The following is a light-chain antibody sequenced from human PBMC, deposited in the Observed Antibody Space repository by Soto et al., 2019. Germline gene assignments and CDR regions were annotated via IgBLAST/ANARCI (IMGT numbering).Light chain of an antibody. J-gene: IGLJ1*01. CDR2: GNS. Sequence: QSLLAQPPSVSGAPVQRVTISCTGSSSNIRAFYDLHWYQQLPGTAPKLLIYGNSNRPSGVPDRFSGSKSGTSASLAITGLQAEDEDDYYCQAYDSRLXGYVVGTGTKVXV. CDR3: QAYDSRLXGYV. V-gene: IGLV1-40*01. CDR1: SSNIRAFYD.